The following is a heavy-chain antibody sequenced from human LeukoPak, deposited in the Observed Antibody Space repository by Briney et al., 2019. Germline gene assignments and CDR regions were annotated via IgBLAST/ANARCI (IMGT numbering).Heavy chain of an antibody. J-gene: IGHJ5*02. D-gene: IGHD3-3*01. Sequence: SETLSLTCTVSGGSFGNYYWSWIRQPPGKGLEWTGYIYDSGTTNYNPSLKSRVTMSVDTSKNQFSLKLSSVTAADTAVYYCAGELMDFWSGYSDNWFDPWGQGTLVTVSS. CDR1: GGSFGNYY. V-gene: IGHV4-59*12. CDR2: IYDSGTT. CDR3: AGELMDFWSGYSDNWFDP.